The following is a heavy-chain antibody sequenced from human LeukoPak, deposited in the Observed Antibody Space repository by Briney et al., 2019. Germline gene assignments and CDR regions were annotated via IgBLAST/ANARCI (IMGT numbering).Heavy chain of an antibody. Sequence: NPSETLSLTCAVYGGSFSGYYWSWIRQPPGKGLEWIGEINHSGSTNYNPPLKSRVTISVDTSKNQFSLKLSSVTAADTAVYYCARGGQLWPFDYWGQGTLVTVSS. J-gene: IGHJ4*02. CDR3: ARGGQLWPFDY. D-gene: IGHD5-18*01. CDR2: INHSGST. CDR1: GGSFSGYY. V-gene: IGHV4-34*01.